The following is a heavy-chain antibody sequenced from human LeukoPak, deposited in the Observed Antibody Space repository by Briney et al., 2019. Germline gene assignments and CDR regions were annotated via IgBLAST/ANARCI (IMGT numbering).Heavy chain of an antibody. CDR3: ARESSWGNFDY. J-gene: IGHJ4*02. CDR2: IYYSGST. D-gene: IGHD7-27*01. V-gene: IGHV4-59*01. CDR1: GGSISNYY. Sequence: SETLSLTCTVSGGSISNYYWCWIRQPPGKGLEWIGYIYYSGSTNYNPSLKSRVTISVDTSKNQFSLKLSYVTAADTAVYFCARESSWGNFDYWGQGTLVTVSS.